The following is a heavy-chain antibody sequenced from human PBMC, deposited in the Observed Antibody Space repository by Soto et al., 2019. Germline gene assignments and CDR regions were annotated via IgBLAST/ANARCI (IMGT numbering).Heavy chain of an antibody. Sequence: SETLSLTCSVSGGSISSYYWSWIRQPPGKGLEWIGYIYYSGSTNYNPSPKSRVTISVDTSKNQFSLKLSSVTAADTAVYYCARDLYSSSWYEENWFDPWGQGTLVTVSS. D-gene: IGHD6-13*01. CDR2: IYYSGST. J-gene: IGHJ5*02. CDR3: ARDLYSSSWYEENWFDP. V-gene: IGHV4-59*01. CDR1: GGSISSYY.